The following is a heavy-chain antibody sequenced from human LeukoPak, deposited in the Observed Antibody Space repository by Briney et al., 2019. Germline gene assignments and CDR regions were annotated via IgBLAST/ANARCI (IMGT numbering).Heavy chain of an antibody. CDR1: GVSFSGYY. V-gene: IGHV4-34*01. CDR2: INHSGST. D-gene: IGHD2-2*01. J-gene: IGHJ4*02. CDR3: ARQHCSSTSCYFDY. Sequence: PSETLSLTCAVYGVSFSGYYWSWIRQPPGKGLEWIGEINHSGSTNYNPSLKSRVTISVDTSKNQFSLKLSSVTAADTAVYYCARQHCSSTSCYFDYWGQGTLVTVSS.